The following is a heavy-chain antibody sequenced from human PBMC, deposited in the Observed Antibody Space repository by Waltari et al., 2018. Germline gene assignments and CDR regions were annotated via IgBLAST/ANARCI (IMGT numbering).Heavy chain of an antibody. V-gene: IGHV3-23*01. D-gene: IGHD3-10*01. CDR2: ISGSGGST. CDR1: GFTFSRYD. J-gene: IGHJ4*02. Sequence: EVQLLASGGGLVQPGGSLRRSCEASGFTFSRYDRSWVRQAPGKGLEWVSAISGSGGSTYYADSVKGRFTISRDNSKNTLYLQMNSLRAEDTAVYYCAKPPFEVRGVIISPFDYWGQGTLVTVSS. CDR3: AKPPFEVRGVIISPFDY.